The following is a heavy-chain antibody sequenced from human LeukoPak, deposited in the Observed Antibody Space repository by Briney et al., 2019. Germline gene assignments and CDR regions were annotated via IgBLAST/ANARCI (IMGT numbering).Heavy chain of an antibody. CDR1: GYTLTELS. Sequence: ASVKVSCKVSGYTLTELSMHWVRQAPGKGLEWMGGFDPEDGETIYAQKFQGRVTMTEDTSTDTAYMELSSLRSEDTAVYYCATDGRWVTPAREDEFYYYGMDVWGQGTTVTVSS. CDR2: FDPEDGET. V-gene: IGHV1-24*01. CDR3: ATDGRWVTPAREDEFYYYGMDV. J-gene: IGHJ6*02. D-gene: IGHD2-2*01.